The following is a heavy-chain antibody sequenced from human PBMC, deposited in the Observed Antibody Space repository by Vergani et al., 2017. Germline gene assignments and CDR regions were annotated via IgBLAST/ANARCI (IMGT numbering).Heavy chain of an antibody. V-gene: IGHV1-2*02. D-gene: IGHD1-1*01. CDR2: INPNGDAT. J-gene: IGHJ3*01. CDR3: ARVAPSNSEVTPTAFDV. CDR1: GFIFTDYY. Sequence: QVQLVQSGAELKKPGASVRVSCKASGFIFTDYYIHWMRQAPGQGLEWIGWINPNGDATHYAQKFQDRVTMTADTSTNTAYMELRSLRSDDTAVYFCARVAPSNSEVTPTAFDVWGQGTMVTVSS.